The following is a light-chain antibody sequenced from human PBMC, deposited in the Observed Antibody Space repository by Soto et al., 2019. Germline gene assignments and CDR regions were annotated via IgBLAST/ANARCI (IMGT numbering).Light chain of an antibody. CDR3: QQYYNSVYT. CDR1: QSISTW. Sequence: DIQMTQSPSTLSASVGDRVTITCRASQSISTWLAWYQQKPGKAPKLLIYRASGLGSGVPSRFSGSGYGTEFTLAVSSLQPDDFATYYCQQYYNSVYTFGQGPKLEIK. J-gene: IGKJ2*01. V-gene: IGKV1-5*03. CDR2: RAS.